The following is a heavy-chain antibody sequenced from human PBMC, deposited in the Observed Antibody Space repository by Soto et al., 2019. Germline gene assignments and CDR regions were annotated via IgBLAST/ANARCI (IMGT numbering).Heavy chain of an antibody. CDR2: IYYSGST. CDR3: ARTVLGPDLLADSFVDYYYYMDV. CDR1: GGSISSYY. J-gene: IGHJ6*03. Sequence: PSGTLSLTCTVSGGSISSYYWSWIRQPPGKGLEWIGYIYYSGSTNYNPSLKRRVTFSADTSKAQFSLRLNSVTAADTAVYYCARTVLGPDLLADSFVDYYYYMDVWGQGTTVTVSS. D-gene: IGHD3-9*01. V-gene: IGHV4-59*08.